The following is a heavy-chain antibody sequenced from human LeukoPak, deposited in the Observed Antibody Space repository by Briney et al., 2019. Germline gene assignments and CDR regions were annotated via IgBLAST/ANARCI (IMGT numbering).Heavy chain of an antibody. Sequence: GASVKVSCKASGGTFSSYAISWVRQAPGQGLEWMGGIISIFGTANYGQKFQGRVTITADESTSTAYMELSSLRSEDTAVYYCARADDSSGYYNDFDYWGQGTLVTVSS. V-gene: IGHV1-69*01. CDR2: IISIFGTA. J-gene: IGHJ4*02. D-gene: IGHD3-22*01. CDR1: GGTFSSYA. CDR3: ARADDSSGYYNDFDY.